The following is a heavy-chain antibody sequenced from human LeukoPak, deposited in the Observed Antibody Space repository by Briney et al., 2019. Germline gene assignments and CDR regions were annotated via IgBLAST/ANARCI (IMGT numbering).Heavy chain of an antibody. CDR3: AKFNEYSSGWQEKDDAFDI. CDR2: ISYDGSNK. D-gene: IGHD6-19*01. J-gene: IGHJ3*02. Sequence: PGRSLRLSCAASGFTFSSYGMHWVRQAPGKGLEWVAVISYDGSNKYYADSVKGRFTISRDNSKNTLYLQMNSLRAEDTAVYYCAKFNEYSSGWQEKDDAFDIWGQGTMVTVSS. V-gene: IGHV3-30*18. CDR1: GFTFSSYG.